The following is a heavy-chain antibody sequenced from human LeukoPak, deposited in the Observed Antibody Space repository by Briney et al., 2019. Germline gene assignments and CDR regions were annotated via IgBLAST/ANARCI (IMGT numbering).Heavy chain of an antibody. CDR1: EFTFSTYG. V-gene: IGHV3-21*01. D-gene: IGHD6-13*01. CDR3: AREGGGVASSSWYGYFDY. CDR2: ISSSSSYI. J-gene: IGHJ4*02. Sequence: GGSLRLSCAASEFTFSTYGMSWVRQAPGKGLEWVSSISSSSSYIYYADSVKGRFTISRDNAKNSLYLQMNSLRAEDTAVYYCAREGGGVASSSWYGYFDYWGQGTLVTVSS.